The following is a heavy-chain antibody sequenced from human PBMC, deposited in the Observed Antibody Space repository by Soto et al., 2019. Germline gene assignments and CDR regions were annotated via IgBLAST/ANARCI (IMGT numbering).Heavy chain of an antibody. J-gene: IGHJ4*02. D-gene: IGHD7-27*01. CDR3: ARGWGRIFDY. CDR1: GGSFSGYS. Sequence: QVQLQQGGAGLLKPSETLSLTCAVNGGSFSGYSWKWIRQPPRKGLEWIGETNHIGSTNSNPSLKSRVTLSVATSKDPFPLKLSPVTAANTAVYFCARGWGRIFDYWGQGTLVSVSS. V-gene: IGHV4-34*01. CDR2: TNHIGST.